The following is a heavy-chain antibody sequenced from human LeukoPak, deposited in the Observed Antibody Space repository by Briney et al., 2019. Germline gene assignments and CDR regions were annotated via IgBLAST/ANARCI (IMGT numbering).Heavy chain of an antibody. CDR2: ISGYNGNT. V-gene: IGHV1-18*01. CDR1: GYTFTSYG. Sequence: GASVKVSCKASGYTFTSYGISWVRQAPGQGLEWMGWISGYNGNTNYAQKLQGRVTMPTDTSTSTAYMELRSLRSDDTAVYYCARGGNYYDSSGYYYVGYFDYWGQGTLVTVSS. D-gene: IGHD3-22*01. CDR3: ARGGNYYDSSGYYYVGYFDY. J-gene: IGHJ4*02.